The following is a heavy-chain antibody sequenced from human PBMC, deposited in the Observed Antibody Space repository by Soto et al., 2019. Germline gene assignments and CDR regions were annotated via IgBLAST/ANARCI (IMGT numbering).Heavy chain of an antibody. CDR1: GFSLTRSGVG. Sequence: QITLKESGPTLVKPTQTLTLTCTFSGFSLTRSGVGVAWIRQPPGKALEWLALIYWGDEKLYSPSLKSRLTISXXTXKXXVVLTMTNMDPVDTATYYCAHRSCSGGSCSMSFDYWGQGTLVTVSS. CDR2: IYWGDEK. D-gene: IGHD2-15*01. CDR3: AHRSCSGGSCSMSFDY. V-gene: IGHV2-5*02. J-gene: IGHJ4*02.